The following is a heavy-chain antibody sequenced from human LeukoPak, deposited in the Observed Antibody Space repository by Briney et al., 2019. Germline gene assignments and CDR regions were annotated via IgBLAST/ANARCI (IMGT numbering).Heavy chain of an antibody. CDR1: GGSISSYY. J-gene: IGHJ6*02. V-gene: IGHV4-59*04. CDR3: ARSAGYCSSTSCYAGYYYGMDV. D-gene: IGHD2-2*01. CDR2: IYHSGST. Sequence: SETLSLTCTVSGGSISSYYWSWIRQPPGKGLEWIGYIYHSGSTYYNPSLKSRVTISVDRSKNQFSLKLSSVTAADTAVYYCARSAGYCSSTSCYAGYYYGMDVWGQGTTVTVSS.